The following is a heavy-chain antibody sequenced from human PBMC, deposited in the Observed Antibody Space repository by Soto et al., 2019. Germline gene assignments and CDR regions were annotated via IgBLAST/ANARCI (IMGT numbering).Heavy chain of an antibody. J-gene: IGHJ2*01. CDR3: ARENSGGNWYFDL. CDR1: GGSISSSNW. CDR2: IYHSGST. Sequence: SETLSLTCAVSGGSISSSNWWSWVRQPPGKGLEWIGEIYHSGSTNYNPSLKSRVTISVDKSKNQFSLKLSSATAADTAVYYCARENSGGNWYFDLWGRGTLVTVSS. V-gene: IGHV4-4*02. D-gene: IGHD6-19*01.